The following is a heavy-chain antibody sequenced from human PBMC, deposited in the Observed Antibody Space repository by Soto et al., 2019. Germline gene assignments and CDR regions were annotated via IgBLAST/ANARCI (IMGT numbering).Heavy chain of an antibody. CDR2: ISGSGDRT. J-gene: IGHJ4*02. CDR3: AKANYDILTGYYSY. CDR1: GFTFSSYA. D-gene: IGHD3-9*01. V-gene: IGHV3-23*01. Sequence: GGSLRLSCAASGFTFSSYAMSWVRQAPGKGLEWVSAISGSGDRTYYADSVKGRFTISRDNSKNTLYLQMNSLRAEDTAVYYCAKANYDILTGYYSYWGQGTLVTVSS.